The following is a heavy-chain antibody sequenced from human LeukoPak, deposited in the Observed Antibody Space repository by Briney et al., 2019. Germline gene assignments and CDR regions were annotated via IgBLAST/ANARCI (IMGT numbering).Heavy chain of an antibody. V-gene: IGHV3-9*01. Sequence: SGGSLRLFCAASGFTFSSYEMNWVRQAPGQGLEWVSGIVWNSGSIDYADSVKGRFTISRDNAKNSLCLQMNSLRTEDTALYYCAKDVGYSSTFTFEYWGQGTLVTVSS. CDR1: GFTFSSYE. CDR2: IVWNSGSI. CDR3: AKDVGYSSTFTFEY. J-gene: IGHJ4*02. D-gene: IGHD6-19*01.